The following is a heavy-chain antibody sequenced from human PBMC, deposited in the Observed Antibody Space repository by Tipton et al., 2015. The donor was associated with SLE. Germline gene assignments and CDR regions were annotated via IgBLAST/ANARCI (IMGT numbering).Heavy chain of an antibody. J-gene: IGHJ4*02. Sequence: TLSLTCTVSGDAIGIYYWSWIRQPPGKGLEWIGHVHYSGRTKYNPSLLSRVTISIDTSKNQFSLNLNSVTAADTAVYYCARRSGDGTAYSYADYWGRGTLVGVSS. CDR2: VHYSGRT. D-gene: IGHD3-22*01. V-gene: IGHV4-59*07. CDR1: GDAIGIYY. CDR3: ARRSGDGTAYSYADY.